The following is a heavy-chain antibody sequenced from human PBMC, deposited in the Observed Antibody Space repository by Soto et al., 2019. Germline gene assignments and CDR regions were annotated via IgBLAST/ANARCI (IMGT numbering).Heavy chain of an antibody. CDR3: AKPTKLLEMATITGLDY. J-gene: IGHJ4*02. D-gene: IGHD5-12*01. V-gene: IGHV3-30*18. CDR1: GFTFSSYG. CDR2: ISYDGSNK. Sequence: PGGSLRLSCAASGFTFSSYGMHWVRQAPGKGLEWVAVISYDGSNKYYADSVKGRFTISRHNSKNTLYLQMNSLRAEDTAVYYCAKPTKLLEMATITGLDYWGQGTLVTASA.